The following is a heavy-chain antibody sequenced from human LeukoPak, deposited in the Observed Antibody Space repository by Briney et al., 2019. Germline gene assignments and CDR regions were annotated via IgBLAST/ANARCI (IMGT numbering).Heavy chain of an antibody. V-gene: IGHV4-61*02. CDR3: ARDDQAGGWFDP. D-gene: IGHD2-2*01. Sequence: SQTLSLTCTVSGGSISSGSYYWSWIRQPAGKGLEWIGRIYTSGSTNYNPSLKSRVTISVDTSKNQFSLKLSSVTAADTAAYYCARDDQAGGWFDPWGQGTLVTVSS. J-gene: IGHJ5*02. CDR1: GGSISSGSYY. CDR2: IYTSGST.